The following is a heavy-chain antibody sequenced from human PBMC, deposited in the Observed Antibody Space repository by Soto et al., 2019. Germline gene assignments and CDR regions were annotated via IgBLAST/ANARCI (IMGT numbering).Heavy chain of an antibody. CDR1: GFTFSSFG. CDR3: EKERSVVATTPDFDY. Sequence: QVQLVDSGGGVVQPGGSLRPSCAASGFTFSSFGMHWVLRAPGTGLEGVAVASYDGSYKYYADSVKGRFPISRDNSKNTLYLQMNSLRAEDTAVYYCEKERSVVATTPDFDYWGQGTLVTVAS. CDR2: ASYDGSYK. J-gene: IGHJ4*02. D-gene: IGHD5-12*01. V-gene: IGHV3-30*18.